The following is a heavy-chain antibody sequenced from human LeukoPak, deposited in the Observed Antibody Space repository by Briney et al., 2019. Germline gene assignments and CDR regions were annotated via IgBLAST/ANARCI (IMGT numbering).Heavy chain of an antibody. D-gene: IGHD5-24*01. CDR3: ARGIAGRGGYNWGDNWFDP. V-gene: IGHV4-30-2*01. CDR1: GGSISSGGYS. CDR2: IYHSGST. Sequence: SETLSPTCTVSGGSISSGGYSWSWIRQPPGKGLEWIGYIYHSGSTYYNPSLKSRVTISVDRSKNQFSLKLSSVTAAVTAVYYCARGIAGRGGYNWGDNWFDPWGQGTLVTVSS. J-gene: IGHJ5*02.